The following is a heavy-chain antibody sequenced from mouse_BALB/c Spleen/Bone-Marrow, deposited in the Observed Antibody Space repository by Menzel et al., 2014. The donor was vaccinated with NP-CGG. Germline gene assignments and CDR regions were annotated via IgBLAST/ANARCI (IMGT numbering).Heavy chain of an antibody. D-gene: IGHD1-1*01. V-gene: IGHV1S135*01. CDR1: GYAFTNYN. CDR2: NDPYSGGT. Sequence: VHVKQSGPELVKPGASVKVSCKASGYAFTNYNMYWVKQSHGKSLEWIGYNDPYSGGTNYNQKFKGKATLTVDKSSSTAYMHLSSLTSEDSAVYYCARLGTTAVPDYWGQGTTLTVSS. J-gene: IGHJ2*01. CDR3: ARLGTTAVPDY.